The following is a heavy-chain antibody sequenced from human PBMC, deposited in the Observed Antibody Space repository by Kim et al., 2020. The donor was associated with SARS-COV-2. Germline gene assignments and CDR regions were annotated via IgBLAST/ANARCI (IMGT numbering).Heavy chain of an antibody. Sequence: YAQKSQDRVTMTRDTSISTAYMELSRLRSDDTAVYYCARAANYAFWTIDYWGQGTLVTLSS. J-gene: IGHJ4*02. D-gene: IGHD3-3*01. CDR3: ARAANYAFWTIDY. V-gene: IGHV1-2*02.